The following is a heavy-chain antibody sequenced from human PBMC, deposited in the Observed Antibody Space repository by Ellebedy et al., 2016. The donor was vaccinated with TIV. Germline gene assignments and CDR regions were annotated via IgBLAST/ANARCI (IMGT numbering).Heavy chain of an antibody. V-gene: IGHV1-18*01. CDR3: ARDRQWLVHYGMAV. J-gene: IGHJ6*02. CDR2: TSPYNSNP. D-gene: IGHD6-19*01. CDR1: GGPFSSYA. Sequence: AASVKVSCKASGGPFSSYAISWVRQAPGQGLEWMGWTSPYNSNPKIVQKFQDRVTMTTETSTSTAYMELRSRRSDDTAIYYCARDRQWLVHYGMAVWGQGTTVIVSS.